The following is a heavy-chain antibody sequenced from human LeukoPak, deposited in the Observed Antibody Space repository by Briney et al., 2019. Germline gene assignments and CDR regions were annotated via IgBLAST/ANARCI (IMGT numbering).Heavy chain of an antibody. V-gene: IGHV1-69*04. D-gene: IGHD5-18*01. Sequence: ALQVSCKTSGGTFSTSAITWVRQTPGQGLEWMRRIIPVLNITTYAQRFQGRVTITADTSTSTVYMELSSLRSEETAVYYCARDQGLTAPPPYGLDVWGQGTTVIVSS. CDR1: GGTFSTSA. CDR3: ARDQGLTAPPPYGLDV. J-gene: IGHJ6*02. CDR2: IIPVLNIT.